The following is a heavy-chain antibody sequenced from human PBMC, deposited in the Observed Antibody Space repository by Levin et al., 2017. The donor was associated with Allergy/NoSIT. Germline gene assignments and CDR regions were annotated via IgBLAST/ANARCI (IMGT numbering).Heavy chain of an antibody. V-gene: IGHV4-59*01. J-gene: IGHJ6*02. D-gene: IGHD2-2*01. CDR2: IYYSGST. Sequence: SETLSLTCTVSGGSISSYYWSWIRQPPGKGLEWIGYIYYSGSTNYNPSLKSRVTISVDTSKNQFSLKLSSVTAADTAVYYCARAVGDIGYWSSTSCYGVHYYYGMDVWGQGTTVTVSS. CDR1: GGSISSYY. CDR3: ARAVGDIGYWSSTSCYGVHYYYGMDV.